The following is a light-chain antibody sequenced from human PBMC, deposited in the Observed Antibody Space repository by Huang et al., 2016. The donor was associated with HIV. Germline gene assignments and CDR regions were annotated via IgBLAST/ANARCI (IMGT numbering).Light chain of an antibody. CDR1: QNINTY. J-gene: IGKJ2*01. CDR2: SAS. Sequence: DIQMTQSPSSLSAFVGGRVTITCRASQNINTYLNWYQQKPGKAPKLLIYSASTLQSGVPSRFIGRGSGTDFTLIISSLEREDFATYFCQQSYSGPYTFGQGTKLEIK. V-gene: IGKV1-39*01. CDR3: QQSYSGPYT.